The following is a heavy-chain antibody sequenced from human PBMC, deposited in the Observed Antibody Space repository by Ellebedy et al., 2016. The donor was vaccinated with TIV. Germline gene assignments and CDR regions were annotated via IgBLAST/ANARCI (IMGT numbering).Heavy chain of an antibody. J-gene: IGHJ6*02. CDR1: GFTFSSYA. V-gene: IGHV3-23*01. CDR3: AKVLAPTTYYYYGMDV. Sequence: GGSLRLXXAASGFTFSSYAMSWVRQAPGKGLEWVSAISGSGGSTYYADSVKGRFTISRDNSKNTLYLQMNSPRAENTAVYYCAKVLAPTTYYYYGMDVWGQGTTVTVSS. D-gene: IGHD1-1*01. CDR2: ISGSGGST.